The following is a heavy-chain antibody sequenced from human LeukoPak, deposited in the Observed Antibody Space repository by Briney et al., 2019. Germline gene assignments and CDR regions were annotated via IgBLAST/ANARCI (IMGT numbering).Heavy chain of an antibody. CDR2: ISSSSSTI. Sequence: GGSLRLSCAASGFTFSSYSMNWVRQAPGKGLEWVAYISSSSSTIYYADSVKGRFTISRDNAKNSLYLQMNSLRAEDTAVYYCARSRGYSSPCFDYWGQGTLVTVSS. CDR1: GFTFSSYS. J-gene: IGHJ4*02. D-gene: IGHD5-18*01. CDR3: ARSRGYSSPCFDY. V-gene: IGHV3-48*01.